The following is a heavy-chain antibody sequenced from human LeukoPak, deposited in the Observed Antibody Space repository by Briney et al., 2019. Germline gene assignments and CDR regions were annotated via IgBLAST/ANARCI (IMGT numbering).Heavy chain of an antibody. CDR2: ISSSSSYI. J-gene: IGHJ5*02. CDR3: ARDFVEQQPNRGFDP. V-gene: IGHV3-21*01. Sequence: GGSLRLSCAASGFTFSSYCMNWVRQAPGKGLEWVSSISSSSSYIYYADSVKGRFTISRDNAKNSLYLQMNSLRAEDTAVYYCARDFVEQQPNRGFDPWGQGTLVTVSS. CDR1: GFTFSSYC. D-gene: IGHD6-13*01.